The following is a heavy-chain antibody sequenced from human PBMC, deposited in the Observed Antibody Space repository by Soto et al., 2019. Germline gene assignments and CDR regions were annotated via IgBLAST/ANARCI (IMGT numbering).Heavy chain of an antibody. V-gene: IGHV3-21*01. CDR1: GFTFSSYS. CDR3: ARDFLVDYDSSGYYYDS. J-gene: IGHJ4*02. CDR2: ISSSSSYI. Sequence: GSLRLSCAASGFTFSSYSMNCVRQSPVKGLEWVSSISSSSSYIYYADSVKGRFTISRDNAKNSLYLQMNSLRAEDTAVYYCARDFLVDYDSSGYYYDSWGQGNLVIVSS. D-gene: IGHD3-22*01.